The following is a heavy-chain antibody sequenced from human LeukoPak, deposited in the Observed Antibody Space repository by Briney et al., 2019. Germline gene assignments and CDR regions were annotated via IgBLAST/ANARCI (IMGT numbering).Heavy chain of an antibody. D-gene: IGHD3-16*01. CDR1: GGTFSSYA. Sequence: ASVKVSCKASGGTFSSYAISWVRQAPGQGLEWMGGIIPIFGTANYAQKFQGRVTITTDESTSTAYMELSSLRSEDTALYYCVKDGSSAFPSYYGLDVWGQGTTVTVSS. CDR2: IIPIFGTA. CDR3: VKDGSSAFPSYYGLDV. V-gene: IGHV1-69*05. J-gene: IGHJ6*02.